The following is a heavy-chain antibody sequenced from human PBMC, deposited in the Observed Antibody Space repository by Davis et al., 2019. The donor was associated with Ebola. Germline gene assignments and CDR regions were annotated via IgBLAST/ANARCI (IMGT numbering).Heavy chain of an antibody. J-gene: IGHJ4*02. D-gene: IGHD2-15*01. CDR3: ARDRCSGGSCYYDY. Sequence: GESLKISCKGSGYSFTSYWIGWVRQAPGQGLEWMGWINTNTGNPTYAQGFTGRFVFSLDTSVSTAYLQISSLKAEDTAVYYCARDRCSGGSCYYDYWGQGTLVTVSS. V-gene: IGHV7-4-1*02. CDR1: GYSFTSYW. CDR2: INTNTGNP.